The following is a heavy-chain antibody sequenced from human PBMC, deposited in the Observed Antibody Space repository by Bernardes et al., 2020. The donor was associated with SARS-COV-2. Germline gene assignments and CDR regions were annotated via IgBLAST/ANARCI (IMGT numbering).Heavy chain of an antibody. CDR1: GFTFSSHW. D-gene: IGHD3-10*01. J-gene: IGHJ4*02. CDR2: ISEDGTYT. V-gene: IGHV3-74*01. CDR3: ARDTFGDGALFDY. Sequence: GGSLRLSCAASGFTFSSHWMHWVRQAQGKGLVWLSRISEDGTYTDYAGSVRGRFTISRDNAKNTVYLQMNSLRVDDTAVYYCARDTFGDGALFDYWGQGNLVTVSS.